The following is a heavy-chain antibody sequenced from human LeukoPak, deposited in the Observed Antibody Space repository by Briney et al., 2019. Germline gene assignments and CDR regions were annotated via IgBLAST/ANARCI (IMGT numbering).Heavy chain of an antibody. V-gene: IGHV4-34*01. J-gene: IGHJ4*02. Sequence: SETLSLTCTVSGGSISSYYWSWIRQPPGKGLEWIGEINHSGSTNYNPSLKSRVTISVDTSKNQFSLKLSSVTAADTAVYYCARGFGFWSGSEWGQGTLVTVSS. CDR1: GGSISSYY. D-gene: IGHD3-3*01. CDR2: INHSGST. CDR3: ARGFGFWSGSE.